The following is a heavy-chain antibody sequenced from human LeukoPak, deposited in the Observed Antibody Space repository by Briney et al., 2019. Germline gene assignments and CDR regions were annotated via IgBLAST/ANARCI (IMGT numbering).Heavy chain of an antibody. Sequence: KPSETLSLTCAVYGGSFSGYYWSWIRQPAGKGLEWIGRIHTNGGTNYNPSFSSRLTLSVDTSKNQLSLKLTSVTAADTALYYCARELAVAGTVTHRFDPWGQGTLVTVSS. CDR1: GGSFSGYY. D-gene: IGHD6-19*01. CDR2: IHTNGGT. V-gene: IGHV4-4*07. CDR3: ARELAVAGTVTHRFDP. J-gene: IGHJ5*02.